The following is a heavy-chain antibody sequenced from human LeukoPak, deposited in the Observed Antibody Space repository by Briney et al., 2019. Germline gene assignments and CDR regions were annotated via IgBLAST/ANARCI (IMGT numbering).Heavy chain of an antibody. D-gene: IGHD6-19*01. CDR1: GYTFTNNW. Sequence: KPGESLRISCKGSGYTFTNNWITWVRQMPGRGLEWMGRIDPVDSHTDYNPSFRGHVTISVDKAINTVYLQWGSLEASDSAMYYCARGRGWVDYWGQGALVTVSS. CDR2: IDPVDSHT. V-gene: IGHV5-10-1*01. CDR3: ARGRGWVDY. J-gene: IGHJ4*02.